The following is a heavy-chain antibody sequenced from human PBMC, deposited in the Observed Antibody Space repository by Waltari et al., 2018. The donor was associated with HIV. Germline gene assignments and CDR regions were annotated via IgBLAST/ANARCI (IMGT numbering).Heavy chain of an antibody. CDR1: GFSVRNKF. CDR3: AREGYTRSSGRGNWFDS. D-gene: IGHD6-6*01. J-gene: IGHJ5*01. Sequence: EVQLVETGGGLILPGGSLRRSCAASGFSVRNKFLSWVRQAPGKGLEWVTVIYRGGSTFYADSVRGRFTMSRDTSKNMVYLQMNSLRVEDTAVYYCAREGYTRSSGRGNWFDSWGQGTLVTVSS. V-gene: IGHV3-53*02. CDR2: IYRGGST.